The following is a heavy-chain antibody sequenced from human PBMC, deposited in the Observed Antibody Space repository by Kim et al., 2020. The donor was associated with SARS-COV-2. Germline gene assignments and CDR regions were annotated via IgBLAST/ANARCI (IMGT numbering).Heavy chain of an antibody. CDR3: ARDSDSGWGIDY. J-gene: IGHJ4*02. V-gene: IGHV1-2*06. CDR1: GYTFTGYY. Sequence: ASVKVSCKASGYTFTGYYMHWVRQAPGQGLEWMGRINPNSGGTNYAQKFQGRVTMTRDTSISTAYMELSRLRSDDTAVYYCARDSDSGWGIDYWGQGTLVTVSS. CDR2: INPNSGGT. D-gene: IGHD6-19*01.